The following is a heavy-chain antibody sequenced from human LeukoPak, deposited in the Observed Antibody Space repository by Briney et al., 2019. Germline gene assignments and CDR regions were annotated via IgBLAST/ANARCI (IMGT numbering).Heavy chain of an antibody. J-gene: IGHJ4*02. CDR2: ISSTSSTT. CDR3: ARDRDWVFDY. CDR1: GFTFTAYA. V-gene: IGHV3-48*01. Sequence: GGSLRLSCVASGFTFTAYAMNWVRQAPGKGLKWVSYISSTSSTTYYADSVKGRFTISRDTARNSLSLQMNSLRAEDTAVYYCARDRDWVFDYWGQGTLVTVSS. D-gene: IGHD2-21*02.